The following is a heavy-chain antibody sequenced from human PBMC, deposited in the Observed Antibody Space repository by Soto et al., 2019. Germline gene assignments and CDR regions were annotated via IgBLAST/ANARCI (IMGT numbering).Heavy chain of an antibody. CDR2: IYYSGST. CDR1: GGSISSYY. CDR3: ARLYGDYAVRYFDY. V-gene: IGHV4-59*08. Sequence: QVQLQESGPGLVKPSETLSLTCTVSGGSISSYYWSWIRQPPGKGLEWIGYIYYSGSTNYNPSLKSRVTISVDTSKNQFPLKLRSVTAADTAVYYWARLYGDYAVRYFDYWGQGTLVTVSS. J-gene: IGHJ4*02. D-gene: IGHD4-17*01.